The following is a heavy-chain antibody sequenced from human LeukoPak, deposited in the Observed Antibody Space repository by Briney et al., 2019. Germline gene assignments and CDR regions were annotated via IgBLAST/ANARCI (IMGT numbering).Heavy chain of an antibody. CDR2: IYTSGST. V-gene: IGHV4-4*07. J-gene: IGHJ4*02. D-gene: IGHD5-12*01. Sequence: SETLSLTCTVSGGSMSSYYWSWIRQPAGKGLEWIGRIYTSGSTNYNPSLKSRVTISVDTSKNQFSLKLSSVTAADTAVYYCARVTGYDWESSYDYWGQGTLVTVSS. CDR1: GGSMSSYY. CDR3: ARVTGYDWESSYDY.